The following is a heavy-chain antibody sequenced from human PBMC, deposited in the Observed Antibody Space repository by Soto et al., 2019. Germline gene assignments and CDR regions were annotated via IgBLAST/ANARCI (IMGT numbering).Heavy chain of an antibody. CDR3: ARDFGIAAAGTTYCYYYYDMDV. Sequence: QVQLVESGGGVVQPGRSLRLSCAASGFTFSSYGMHWVRQAPGKGLEWVAVIWYDGSNKYYADSVKGRFTISRDNSKNTLYLQMNSLRAEDTAVYYCARDFGIAAAGTTYCYYYYDMDVWGKGTTVTVSS. V-gene: IGHV3-33*01. D-gene: IGHD6-13*01. CDR2: IWYDGSNK. J-gene: IGHJ6*03. CDR1: GFTFSSYG.